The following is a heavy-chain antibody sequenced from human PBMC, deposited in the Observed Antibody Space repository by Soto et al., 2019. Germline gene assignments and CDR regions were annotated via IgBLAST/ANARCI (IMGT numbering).Heavy chain of an antibody. V-gene: IGHV3-30*18. D-gene: IGHD3-16*01. CDR3: MKGGEYPGDPFDI. J-gene: IGHJ3*02. Sequence: QMQLVESGGNVVQPGRSLRLSCAASGFTFSTYDMHWVRQAPGKGLEWVTFISFDGSNIFYADSVTGRFTVSRDLSNNRLDLQIVSLSPEDTAVYYCMKGGEYPGDPFDIWGQGTGVTVSS. CDR2: ISFDGSNI. CDR1: GFTFSTYD.